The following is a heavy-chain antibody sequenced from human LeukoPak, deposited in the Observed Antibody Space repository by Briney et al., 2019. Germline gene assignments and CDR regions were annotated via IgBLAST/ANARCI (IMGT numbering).Heavy chain of an antibody. CDR3: ARVGYYYGSGSFKAYYFDY. J-gene: IGHJ4*02. CDR1: GGSISSGGYY. CDR2: IYYSGST. D-gene: IGHD3-10*01. Sequence: SETLSLTCTVSGGSISSGGYYWSWIRQHPGKGLEWIGYIYYSGSTYYNPSLKSRVTISVDTSKIQFSLKLSSVTAADTAVYYCARVGYYYGSGSFKAYYFDYWGQGTLVTVSS. V-gene: IGHV4-31*03.